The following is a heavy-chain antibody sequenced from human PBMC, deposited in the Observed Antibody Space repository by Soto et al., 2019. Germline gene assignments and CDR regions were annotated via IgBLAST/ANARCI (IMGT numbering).Heavy chain of an antibody. V-gene: IGHV4-59*08. Sequence: SETLSLTCTVSGGSISSYYWSWIRQPPGKGLGWIGYIYYSGSTNYNPSLKSRVTISVDTSKNQFSLKLSSVTAADTAVYYCARQGYDFWSGYYTPRYYYYYMDVWGKGTTVTVSS. J-gene: IGHJ6*03. CDR2: IYYSGST. CDR3: ARQGYDFWSGYYTPRYYYYYMDV. D-gene: IGHD3-3*01. CDR1: GGSISSYY.